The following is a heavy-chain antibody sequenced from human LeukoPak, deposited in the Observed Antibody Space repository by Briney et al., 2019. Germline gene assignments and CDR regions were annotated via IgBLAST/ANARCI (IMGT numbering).Heavy chain of an antibody. CDR2: FSGGSGTT. CDR3: ARWNGYGDY. V-gene: IGHV3-23*01. Sequence: GGSLRLSCEASGFTFGRYGITWVRQAPGKGLEWVSGFSGGSGTTHYADSVKGRFTISRDNSKNTLYLQMNSLRAEDTAVYYCARWNGYGDYWGQGTLVTVSS. CDR1: GFTFGRYG. J-gene: IGHJ4*02. D-gene: IGHD5-12*01.